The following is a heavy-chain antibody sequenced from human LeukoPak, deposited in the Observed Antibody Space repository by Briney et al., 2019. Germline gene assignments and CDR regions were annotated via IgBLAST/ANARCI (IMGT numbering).Heavy chain of an antibody. CDR3: ARALTTVTSWFDP. CDR1: GYTFTSYG. D-gene: IGHD4-17*01. Sequence: ASVKVSCTASGYTFTSYGISWVRQAPGQGLEWMGWISAYNGNTNYAQSLQGRVTMTTDTSTSTAYMELRSLRSDDTAVYYCARALTTVTSWFDPWGQGTLVTVSS. V-gene: IGHV1-18*01. J-gene: IGHJ5*02. CDR2: ISAYNGNT.